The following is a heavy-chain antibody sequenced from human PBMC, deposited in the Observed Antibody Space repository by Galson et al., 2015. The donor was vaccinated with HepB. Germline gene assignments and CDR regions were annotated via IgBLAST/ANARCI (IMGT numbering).Heavy chain of an antibody. D-gene: IGHD6-13*01. V-gene: IGHV3-7*05. CDR3: AGFAGGGYSTSWYRSWFDY. Sequence: SLRLSCAAAGFTFSGYWMTWVRQAPGKGLEWVANIKEDESEKYYVDSVKGRFTISRDNAKNSLYLQLNRLRAEDTAVYFCAGFAGGGYSTSWYRSWFDYWGQGTLVIVSS. CDR2: IKEDESEK. J-gene: IGHJ4*02. CDR1: GFTFSGYW.